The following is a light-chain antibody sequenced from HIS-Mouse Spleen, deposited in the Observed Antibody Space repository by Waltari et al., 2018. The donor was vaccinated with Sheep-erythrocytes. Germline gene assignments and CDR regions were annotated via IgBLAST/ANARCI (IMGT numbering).Light chain of an antibody. J-gene: IGLJ2*01. V-gene: IGLV3-1*01. CDR2: QDS. CDR3: QAWDSSTVV. CDR1: KLGDKY. Sequence: SYELTQPPSVSVSPGQTASITCSGDKLGDKYACWYQQKPGQTPVVVIYQDSKRPSGIPKRFAGSNTRNTATLTISGTQAMDEADYYCQAWDSSTVVFGGGTKLTVL.